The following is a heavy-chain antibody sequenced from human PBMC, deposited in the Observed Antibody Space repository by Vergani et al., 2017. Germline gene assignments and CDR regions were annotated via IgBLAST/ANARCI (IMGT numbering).Heavy chain of an antibody. J-gene: IGHJ4*02. V-gene: IGHV3-66*01. D-gene: IGHD5-12*01. Sequence: EVQLVESGGGLVQPGGSLRLSCAASGFTVSSNYMSWVRQAPGKGLEWVSLIYSGGGTYYADSVKGRFSISRDNSKNTLHLQMNSLRADDTAVYYCTKGSRGYTGYFFDYWGQGTLATVSS. CDR3: TKGSRGYTGYFFDY. CDR2: IYSGGGT. CDR1: GFTVSSNY.